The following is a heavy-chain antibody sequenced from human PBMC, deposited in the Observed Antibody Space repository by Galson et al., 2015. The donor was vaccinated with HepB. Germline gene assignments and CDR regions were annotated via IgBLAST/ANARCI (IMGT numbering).Heavy chain of an antibody. Sequence: SLRLSCAASGFTFSDYYMGWIRQAPGKGLEWVSYIISSGSTIYYADSVKGRFTISRDNAKNSLYLQMNSLRAEDTAVYYCARDHIAAAGTLVVRLWGYYYGMDVWGQGTTVTVSS. J-gene: IGHJ6*02. D-gene: IGHD6-13*01. V-gene: IGHV3-11*01. CDR1: GFTFSDYY. CDR2: IISSGSTI. CDR3: ARDHIAAAGTLVVRLWGYYYGMDV.